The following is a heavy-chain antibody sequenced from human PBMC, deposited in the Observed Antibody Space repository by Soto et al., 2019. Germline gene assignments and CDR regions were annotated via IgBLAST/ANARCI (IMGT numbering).Heavy chain of an antibody. D-gene: IGHD4-17*01. J-gene: IGHJ6*02. V-gene: IGHV3-23*01. CDR1: GFTFSSYA. CDR3: ARASDDGDLGGPAV. Sequence: EVQLLESGGGLVQPGGSLRLSCSASGFTFSSYAMSWVRQAPGKCLQWVSGVSGGGASTYYADSVKGRFTISRDNSENTLYLQMNSLRDEDTAVYYCARASDDGDLGGPAVWGQRTTVTVS. CDR2: VSGGGAST.